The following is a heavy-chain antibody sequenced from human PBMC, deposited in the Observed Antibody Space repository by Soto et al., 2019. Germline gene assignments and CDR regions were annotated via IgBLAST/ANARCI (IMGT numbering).Heavy chain of an antibody. D-gene: IGHD3-10*01. Sequence: SETLSLTCAVSGGSISSGGYSWSWIRQPPGKGLEWIGYIYHSGSTYYNPSLKSRVTISVDRSKNQFSLKLSSVTAADTAVYYCARDRLYYGSGSYYKGYFDYWGQGTLVTVSS. V-gene: IGHV4-30-2*01. CDR3: ARDRLYYGSGSYYKGYFDY. CDR1: GGSISSGGYS. CDR2: IYHSGST. J-gene: IGHJ4*02.